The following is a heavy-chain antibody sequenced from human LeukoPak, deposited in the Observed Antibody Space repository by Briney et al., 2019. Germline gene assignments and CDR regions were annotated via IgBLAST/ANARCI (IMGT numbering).Heavy chain of an antibody. CDR2: MNPNSGNT. V-gene: IGHV1-8*03. CDR1: GYTFTSYD. Sequence: ASVKVSGKASGYTFTSYDINWVRQATGQGLEWMGWMNPNSGNTGYAQKFQGRVTITRNTSISTAYMELSSLKSEDTAVYYCARGGRGSYYYYYYMDVWGKGTTVTVSS. J-gene: IGHJ6*03. D-gene: IGHD1-26*01. CDR3: ARGGRGSYYYYYYMDV.